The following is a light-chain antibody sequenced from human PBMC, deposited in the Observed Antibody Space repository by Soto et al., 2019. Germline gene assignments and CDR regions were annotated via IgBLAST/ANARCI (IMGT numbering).Light chain of an antibody. V-gene: IGKV3-20*01. CDR1: QSVSVNS. J-gene: IGKJ1*01. CDR3: QQYNNWPPWT. CDR2: AAS. Sequence: EIVLTQSPGTLPLSPGERATLSCRASQSVSVNSLAWYQQKGGQAPRLLIYAASTRATGVPDRFSGTGSGKDFALTISRLETDDFAVYYCQQYNNWPPWTFGQGTKGISN.